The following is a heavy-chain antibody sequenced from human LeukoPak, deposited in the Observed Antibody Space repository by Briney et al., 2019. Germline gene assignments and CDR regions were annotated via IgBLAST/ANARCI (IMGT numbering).Heavy chain of an antibody. D-gene: IGHD1-26*01. Sequence: PSETLSLTCTVSGYSISSGYYWGWIRPPPGKGLEWIGSIYHSGSTYYNPSLKSRVTISVDTSKNQFSLKLSSVTAADTAVEYCDRARVGATWGFDYWGQGTLVTVSS. CDR2: IYHSGST. CDR1: GYSISSGYY. V-gene: IGHV4-38-2*02. J-gene: IGHJ4*02. CDR3: DRARVGATWGFDY.